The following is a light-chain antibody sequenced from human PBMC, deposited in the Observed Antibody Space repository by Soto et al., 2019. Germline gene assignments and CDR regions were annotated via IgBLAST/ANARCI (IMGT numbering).Light chain of an antibody. Sequence: EIVLTQSPATLSLSPVERVTLSCRASQSVSNNYLAWYQQKPGQAPRLLIYGASNRATGIPDRFSGSGSGTDFTLTISRLEPEDFAVYYCQQYGSSGTFGQGTKVDIK. CDR1: QSVSNNY. CDR3: QQYGSSGT. CDR2: GAS. J-gene: IGKJ1*01. V-gene: IGKV3-20*01.